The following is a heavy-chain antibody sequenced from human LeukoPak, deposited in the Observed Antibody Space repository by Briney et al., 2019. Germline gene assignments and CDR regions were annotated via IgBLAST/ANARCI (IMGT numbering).Heavy chain of an antibody. V-gene: IGHV1-69*13. Sequence: ASVKVSCKASGGTFSSYAISWVRQAPGQGLEWMGGIIPIFGTANYAQKFQGRVTITADESTSTAYMELSSLRSEDTAVYYCARGVPYYYGSGSYSSWFDPWGQGTLVTVSS. CDR1: GGTFSSYA. CDR2: IIPIFGTA. CDR3: ARGVPYYYGSGSYSSWFDP. J-gene: IGHJ5*02. D-gene: IGHD3-10*01.